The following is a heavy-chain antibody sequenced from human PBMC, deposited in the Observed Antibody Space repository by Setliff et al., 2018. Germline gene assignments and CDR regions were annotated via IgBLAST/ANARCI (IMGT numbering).Heavy chain of an antibody. Sequence: ASVKVSCKASGYTFTSYAMNWVRQAPGQGLEWMGWISAYNGNTNYAQKLQGRVTMTTDTSTSTAYMELRSLRSDDTAVYYCGRQQLAYYYYYYGMDVWGQGTTVTVSS. D-gene: IGHD6-13*01. CDR3: GRQQLAYYYYYYGMDV. CDR1: GYTFTSYA. CDR2: ISAYNGNT. J-gene: IGHJ6*02. V-gene: IGHV1-18*01.